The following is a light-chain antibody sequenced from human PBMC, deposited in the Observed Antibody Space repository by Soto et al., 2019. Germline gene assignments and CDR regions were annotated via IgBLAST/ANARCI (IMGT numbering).Light chain of an antibody. CDR3: LQDYNYPRT. Sequence: AIQMTQSPSSLSASVGDRVTITCRASQDIRNELGWYQQKSGTAPKLLIYGASNLQSGVPSRVSGSGSGTDCTLAISSLQPEDFATYYCLQDYNYPRTFGQGTNLEI. CDR2: GAS. V-gene: IGKV1-6*01. CDR1: QDIRNE. J-gene: IGKJ2*01.